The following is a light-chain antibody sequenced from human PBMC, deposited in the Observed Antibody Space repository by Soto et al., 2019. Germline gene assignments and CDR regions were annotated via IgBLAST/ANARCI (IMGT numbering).Light chain of an antibody. J-gene: IGKJ4*02. CDR3: QPLSIWTRT. Sequence: IVLTQSPVTLSLSPGERATLSCRASQNISSYLIWYQQKPGQAPRLLMYDVSNRATGIPARFSGSGSGTDFTRTISSLDPEDLAVYYCQPLSIWTRTIARGTKADI. V-gene: IGKV3-11*01. CDR2: DVS. CDR1: QNISSY.